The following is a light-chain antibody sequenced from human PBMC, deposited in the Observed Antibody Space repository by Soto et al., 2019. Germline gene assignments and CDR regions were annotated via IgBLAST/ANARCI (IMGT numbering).Light chain of an antibody. CDR2: GAT. V-gene: IGKV3-15*01. CDR3: QQYNNWPWT. Sequence: EIVLTQSPATLSLSPGERATLSCMASQAVSSYLAWYQQKPGQAPRLLIHGATTRATGIPARFSGSGSGTEFTLTISSLQSEDFAVYYCQQYNNWPWTFGQGTKVDIK. J-gene: IGKJ1*01. CDR1: QAVSSY.